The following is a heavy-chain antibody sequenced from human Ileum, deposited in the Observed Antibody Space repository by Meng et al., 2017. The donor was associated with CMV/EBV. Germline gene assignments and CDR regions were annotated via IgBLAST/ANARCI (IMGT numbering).Heavy chain of an antibody. D-gene: IGHD2-15*01. CDR2: IYYSGSP. CDR1: GGSITSGNYY. CDR3: VRQVVAASFDY. Sequence: QVQLQESGPGRVKPSQTLSRNCTVFGGSITSGNYYWGWIRQPPGRGLEWIGYIYYSGSPYYKPSLMSRVTISLDTSKNQFSLNLRSVTATDSAVYYCVRQVVAASFDYWGQGALVTVSS. J-gene: IGHJ4*02. V-gene: IGHV4-30-4*08.